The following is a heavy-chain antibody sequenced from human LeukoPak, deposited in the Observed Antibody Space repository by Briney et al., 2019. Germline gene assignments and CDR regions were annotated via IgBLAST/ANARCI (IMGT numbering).Heavy chain of an antibody. CDR1: EFTFSAYW. CDR3: AKDGGLWVSAHWGDS. J-gene: IGHJ4*02. V-gene: IGHV3-23*01. D-gene: IGHD7-27*01. CDR2: ITTSDGNT. Sequence: PGGSLRLSCAAPEFTFSAYWMHWVRHAPGKGLEWVSTITTSDGNTYYADSVKGRFTVSRDNSKNTLFLQMNSLRAEDTAVYYCAKDGGLWVSAHWGDSWGRGTLVTVSS.